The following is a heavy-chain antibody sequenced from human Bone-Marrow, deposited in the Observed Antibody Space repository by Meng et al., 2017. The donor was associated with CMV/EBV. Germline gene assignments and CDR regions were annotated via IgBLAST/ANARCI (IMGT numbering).Heavy chain of an antibody. CDR2: INPNSGGT. CDR3: ARDIEEYDFWSASGERYYYYYGMDV. D-gene: IGHD3-3*01. Sequence: ASVKVSCKASGYTFTGYYMHWVRQAPGQGLEWMGWINPNSGGTNYAQKFQGRVTMTRDTSISTAYMELSRLRSDDTAVYYCARDIEEYDFWSASGERYYYYYGMDVWGQGTTVTVSS. V-gene: IGHV1-2*02. J-gene: IGHJ6*02. CDR1: GYTFTGYY.